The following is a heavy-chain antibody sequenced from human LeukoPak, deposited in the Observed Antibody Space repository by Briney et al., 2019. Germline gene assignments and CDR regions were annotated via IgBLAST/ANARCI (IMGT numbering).Heavy chain of an antibody. CDR3: AGQGNLWFGELSVSFNY. CDR2: IYYSGST. V-gene: IGHV4-39*01. J-gene: IGHJ4*02. Sequence: SETLSLTCTVSGGSTSSSSYYWGWIRQPPGKGLEWIGSIYYSGSTYYNPSLKSRVTISVDTSKIQFSLRLSSVTAADTAVYYCAGQGNLWFGELSVSFNYWGQGTLVTVSS. D-gene: IGHD3-10*01. CDR1: GGSTSSSSYY.